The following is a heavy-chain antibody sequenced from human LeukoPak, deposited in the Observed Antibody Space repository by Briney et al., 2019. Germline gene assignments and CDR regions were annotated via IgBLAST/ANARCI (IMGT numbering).Heavy chain of an antibody. D-gene: IGHD6-13*01. J-gene: IGHJ5*02. Sequence: ASVKVSCKASGYTFTSYYMHWVRQAPGQGLEWMGIINPSGGSTSYAQKFQGRVTMTRDMSTSTVYMELSSLRSEDTAVYYCARYLSSSWYEYNWFDPWGQGTLVTVSS. V-gene: IGHV1-46*01. CDR1: GYTFTSYY. CDR3: ARYLSSSWYEYNWFDP. CDR2: INPSGGST.